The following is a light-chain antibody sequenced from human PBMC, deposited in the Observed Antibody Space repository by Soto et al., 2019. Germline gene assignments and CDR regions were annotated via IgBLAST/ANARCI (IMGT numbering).Light chain of an antibody. CDR3: QQYNNWPRT. CDR1: QSVSNN. CDR2: GAS. Sequence: EIVMTQSPATLSVSPGERATLSCRASQSVSNNLAWYQQKPGQAPRLLIYGASTTATGIPARFSGSGSGTEFTLTISSLQSEDFAVYYCQQYNNWPRTFGQGTRWIS. J-gene: IGKJ1*01. V-gene: IGKV3-15*01.